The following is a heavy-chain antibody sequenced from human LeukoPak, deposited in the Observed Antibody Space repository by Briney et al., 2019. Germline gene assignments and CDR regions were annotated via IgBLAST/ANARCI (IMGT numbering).Heavy chain of an antibody. D-gene: IGHD3-22*01. V-gene: IGHV3-48*04. CDR2: ISSSSSTI. CDR3: ARDKGGNYYGSTSYHPGYFDL. Sequence: GGSLRLSCAASGFTFSSYSMNWVRQAPGKGLEWVSYISSSSSTIYYADSVKGRFTISRDNAKNSLFLQMNSLRAEDTALYYCARDKGGNYYGSTSYHPGYFDLWGRGTLVTVSS. CDR1: GFTFSSYS. J-gene: IGHJ2*01.